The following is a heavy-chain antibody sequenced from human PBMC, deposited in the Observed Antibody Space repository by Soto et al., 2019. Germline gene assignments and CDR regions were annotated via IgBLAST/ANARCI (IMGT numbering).Heavy chain of an antibody. J-gene: IGHJ4*02. CDR1: GYTFTSYY. CDR2: INPSGGST. V-gene: IGHV1-46*01. CDR3: ARGTPVFFDY. Sequence: ASVKVSCKASGYTFTSYYMHWVRQAPGRGLEWMGIINPSGGSTSYAQKFQGRVTITRDTSASTAYMELSSLRSEDTAVYYCARGTPVFFDYWGQETLVTVSS.